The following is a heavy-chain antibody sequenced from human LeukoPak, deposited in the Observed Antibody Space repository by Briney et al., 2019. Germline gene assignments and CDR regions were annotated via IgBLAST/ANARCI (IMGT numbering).Heavy chain of an antibody. J-gene: IGHJ4*02. CDR2: TYTSGST. D-gene: IGHD5-24*01. CDR3: AGHHSEGVGYNLGY. V-gene: IGHV4-4*09. Sequence: SETLSLTCTVSGGSISSYYWSWIRQPPGKGLEWIGYTYTSGSTNYNPSLKSRVTISVDTSKNQFSLKLSSVTAADTAVYYCAGHHSEGVGYNLGYWGQGTLVTVSS. CDR1: GGSISSYY.